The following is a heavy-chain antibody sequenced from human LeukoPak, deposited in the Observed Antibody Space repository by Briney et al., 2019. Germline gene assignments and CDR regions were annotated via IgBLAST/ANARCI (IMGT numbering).Heavy chain of an antibody. V-gene: IGHV5-51*01. D-gene: IGHD2-8*01. J-gene: IGHJ5*02. Sequence: GESLKISCQGSGYSFTSYWIGWVRQMPGKGLEWMGIIYPGDSDTRYSPSFQGQVTISADKPISTAYLQWSSLKASDTAMYYCARSIGYCTNGVCGWFDPWGQGTLVTVSS. CDR2: IYPGDSDT. CDR3: ARSIGYCTNGVCGWFDP. CDR1: GYSFTSYW.